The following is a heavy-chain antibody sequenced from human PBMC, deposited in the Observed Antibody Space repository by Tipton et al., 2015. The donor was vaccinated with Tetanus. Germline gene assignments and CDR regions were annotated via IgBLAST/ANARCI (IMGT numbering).Heavy chain of an antibody. CDR3: ARGTGDY. Sequence: GLVKPSETLSLTCTASGGSISRYSWSWIRQPPGKGLEWIGYIYYSGSTNYNPSLKSRVTISVGTSKNQFSLKLSSVTAAGTAVYYCARGTGDYGGQGTPVTVSS. V-gene: IGHV4-59*01. J-gene: IGHJ4*02. CDR2: IYYSGST. D-gene: IGHD1-14*01. CDR1: GGSISRYS.